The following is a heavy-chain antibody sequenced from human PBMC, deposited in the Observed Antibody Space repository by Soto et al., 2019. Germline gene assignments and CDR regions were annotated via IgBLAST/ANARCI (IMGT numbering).Heavy chain of an antibody. CDR2: ISDSGSTI. D-gene: IGHD2-15*01. Sequence: GGSLIFSCAASGFTFRDDYMRWIRQALGKELEWISYISDSGSTIYYADSVNCRFTISMYNAKNSLYLQMNSLTAEDTAVYYCARDMLWGGGISDRGVGYWGQGT. CDR3: ARDMLWGGGISDRGVGY. V-gene: IGHV3-11*01. J-gene: IGHJ4*02. CDR1: GFTFRDDY.